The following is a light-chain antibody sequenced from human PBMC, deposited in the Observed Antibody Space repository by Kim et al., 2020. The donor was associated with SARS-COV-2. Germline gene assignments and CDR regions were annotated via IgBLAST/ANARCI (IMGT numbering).Light chain of an antibody. CDR3: AAWDSSLNGPV. CDR2: SNN. CDR1: SSNIGSNT. J-gene: IGLJ3*02. V-gene: IGLV1-44*01. Sequence: QSVLTQPPSASGTPEQRVTISCSGSSSNIGSNTVNWYQQLPGTAPKLLTYSNNQRPSGIPDRFSGSKSGTSATLAISGLQSGDEADYYCAAWDSSLNGPVFGGGTQLTVL.